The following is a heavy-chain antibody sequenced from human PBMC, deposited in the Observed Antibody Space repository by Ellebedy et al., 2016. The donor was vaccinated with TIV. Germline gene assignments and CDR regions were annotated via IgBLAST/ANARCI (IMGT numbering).Heavy chain of an antibody. CDR2: ISNTGSRT. CDR3: AKGRGGGSDSSAPRYYFDS. D-gene: IGHD6-19*01. CDR1: GFTISSYA. Sequence: GESLKISCAASGFTISSYAMSWVRQAPGKGLEWVSTISNTGSRTYYADSVEGRFIISRDNSKKTLYLQMNSRRAEDTAVYYCAKGRGGGSDSSAPRYYFDSWGLGTLVTVSS. J-gene: IGHJ4*01. V-gene: IGHV3-23*01.